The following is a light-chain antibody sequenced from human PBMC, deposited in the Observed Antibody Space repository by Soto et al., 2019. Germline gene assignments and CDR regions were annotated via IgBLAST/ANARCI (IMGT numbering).Light chain of an antibody. V-gene: IGKV3-11*01. CDR1: QNVDIY. CDR2: DAS. CDR3: QQRRDWPPLT. J-gene: IGKJ4*01. Sequence: EVVLTQSPVTLALSPGERATLSCRASQNVDIYVAWYQQRPGQAPRLLICDASNRATGIPARFSGGGSGTDFTLTISNLEPEDFAVYYCQQRRDWPPLTFGGGTRLEIK.